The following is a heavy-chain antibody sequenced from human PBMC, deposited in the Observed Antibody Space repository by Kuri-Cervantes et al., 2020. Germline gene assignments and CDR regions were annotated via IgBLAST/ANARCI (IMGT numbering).Heavy chain of an antibody. CDR2: ISSSSSTI. J-gene: IGHJ6*02. V-gene: IGHV3-48*01. CDR1: GFTFSSYS. CDR3: ARDGDLTGYYTKDLDYYYYGMDV. D-gene: IGHD3-9*01. Sequence: GESLKISCAASGFTFSSYSMNWVRQAPGKGLEWVSYISSSSSTIYYADSVKGRFTISRDNAKNTLYLQMNSLRAEDTAVYYCARDGDLTGYYTKDLDYYYYGMDVWGQGTTVTVSS.